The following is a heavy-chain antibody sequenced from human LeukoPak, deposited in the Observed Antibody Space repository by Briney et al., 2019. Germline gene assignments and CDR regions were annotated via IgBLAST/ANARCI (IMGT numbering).Heavy chain of an antibody. Sequence: ASVNVSCKASGYTYTSYRMSWLRQAPGQGLEWMGWISAYNGNTNYAQKLQGRVTMTTDTYTSTAYMELRSLRSDDTDVYYCARVAQVGNWNYVGYYYYYMDVWGKGTTVTVSS. CDR3: ARVAQVGNWNYVGYYYYYMDV. D-gene: IGHD1-7*01. V-gene: IGHV1-18*01. CDR2: ISAYNGNT. CDR1: GYTYTSYR. J-gene: IGHJ6*03.